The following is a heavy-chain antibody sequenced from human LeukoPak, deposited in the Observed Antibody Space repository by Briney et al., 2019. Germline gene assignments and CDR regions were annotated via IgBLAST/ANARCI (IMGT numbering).Heavy chain of an antibody. J-gene: IGHJ5*02. CDR1: GFTFSSYA. V-gene: IGHV3-23*01. D-gene: IGHD1-26*01. CDR2: ISGRDSTT. Sequence: GGSLRLSCAASGFTFSSYAMSWVRQAPGKGLEWVSGISGRDSTTYYADSGKGRFTISRETSKNTLYLQMNSLRAEDTAVYYCATSGGSYWSWGQGTLLTVSS. CDR3: ATSGGSYWS.